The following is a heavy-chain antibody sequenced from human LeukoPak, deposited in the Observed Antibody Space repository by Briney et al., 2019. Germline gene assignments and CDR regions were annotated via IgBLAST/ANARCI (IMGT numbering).Heavy chain of an antibody. CDR2: ISGSSRTI. J-gene: IGHJ6*03. CDR1: GFNFQTYN. V-gene: IGHV3-48*04. CDR3: ARETCTTCYTYSYYYYMDA. Sequence: LSGGSLRLSCAASGFNFQTYNVNWVRQTPGRGLEWISSISGSSRTIYYADSVKGRFTISRDNAKNSLYLQMNSLRAEDTALYYCARETCTTCYTYSYYYYMDAWGKGATVTVSS. D-gene: IGHD2-2*01.